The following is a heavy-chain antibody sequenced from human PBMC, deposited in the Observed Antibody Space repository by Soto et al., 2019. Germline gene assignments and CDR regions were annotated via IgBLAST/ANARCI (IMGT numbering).Heavy chain of an antibody. J-gene: IGHJ6*02. D-gene: IGHD2-15*01. CDR3: ASHFTGVLVLGASPPGGDNYGWDV. CDR2: IIPILDIP. Sequence: QVQLVQSGAEVKKPGSSVKVSCKASGGTFSRYTISWVRQAPGQGREWMGRIIPILDIPNYAQNFQGRVTITADKSTSTAYMELSSLRSDDTAVYYCASHFTGVLVLGASPPGGDNYGWDVWGQGTTVTVSS. V-gene: IGHV1-69*02. CDR1: GGTFSRYT.